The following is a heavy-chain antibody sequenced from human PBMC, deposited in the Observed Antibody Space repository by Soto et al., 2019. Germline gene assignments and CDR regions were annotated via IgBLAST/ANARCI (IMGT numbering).Heavy chain of an antibody. CDR3: ARDSSPYYDFWSGFYTYFDY. D-gene: IGHD3-3*01. V-gene: IGHV3-74*01. CDR1: GFTFSSHW. Sequence: EVQLVESGGGLVQPGGSLRLSCAVSGFTFSSHWMHWVRQAPGKGLVWVSRINSDGSSTNYADSVKGRFTISRDNAKNTXYXXMNSLRADDTAVYYCARDSSPYYDFWSGFYTYFDYWGQGALVTVSS. J-gene: IGHJ4*02. CDR2: INSDGSST.